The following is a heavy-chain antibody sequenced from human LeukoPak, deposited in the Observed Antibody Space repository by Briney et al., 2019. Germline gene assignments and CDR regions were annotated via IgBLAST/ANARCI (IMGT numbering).Heavy chain of an antibody. CDR1: GGTFSSYA. D-gene: IGHD6-6*01. Sequence: ASVKVSCKASGGTFSSYAISWVRQAPGQGLEWMGGIIPIFGTANYAQKFQGRVTITTDESTSTAYMELGSLRSEDTAVYYCARGPARSEQLVPGYYYYYMDVWGKGTTVTVSS. CDR2: IIPIFGTA. V-gene: IGHV1-69*05. CDR3: ARGPARSEQLVPGYYYYYMDV. J-gene: IGHJ6*03.